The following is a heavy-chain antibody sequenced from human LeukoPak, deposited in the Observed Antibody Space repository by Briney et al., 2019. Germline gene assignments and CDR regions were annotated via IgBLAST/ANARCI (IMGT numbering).Heavy chain of an antibody. CDR1: GFTFNSYW. Sequence: GGSLRLSCVASGFTFNSYWMSWVRQAPGKGLEWVANTKEDGGEKYYVDSVKGRFTISRDNAENSLYLQMNSLRAEDTAVYYCARRSVAGSLDYWGQGTLVTVSS. J-gene: IGHJ4*02. D-gene: IGHD6-19*01. CDR2: TKEDGGEK. V-gene: IGHV3-7*01. CDR3: ARRSVAGSLDY.